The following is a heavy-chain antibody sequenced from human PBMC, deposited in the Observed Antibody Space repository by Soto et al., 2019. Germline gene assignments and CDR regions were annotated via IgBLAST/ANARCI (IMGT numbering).Heavy chain of an antibody. CDR3: ARGGWKLFDY. CDR2: FYYSGST. Sequence: QVQLQESGPGLVKPSETLSLTCTVSGGSISSYYWSWIRQPPGKGLEWIGYFYYSGSTNYNPSLKSRVTISVDTSKNQFSLKLSSVTAADTAVYYCARGGWKLFDYWGQGTLVTVCS. J-gene: IGHJ4*02. CDR1: GGSISSYY. D-gene: IGHD6-19*01. V-gene: IGHV4-59*01.